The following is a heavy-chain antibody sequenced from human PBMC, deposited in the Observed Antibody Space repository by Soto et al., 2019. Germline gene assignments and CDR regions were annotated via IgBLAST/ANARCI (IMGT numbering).Heavy chain of an antibody. CDR2: IYHSGST. Sequence: SETLSLTCAVSGGSISSSNWWSWVRQPPGKGLEWIGEIYHSGSTDYNPSLKSRVTISVDKSKNQFSLKLSSVTAADTAVYYCARRYCTNGVCYSGGWFDPWGQGXLVTVSS. V-gene: IGHV4-4*02. J-gene: IGHJ5*02. CDR3: ARRYCTNGVCYSGGWFDP. D-gene: IGHD2-8*01. CDR1: GGSISSSNW.